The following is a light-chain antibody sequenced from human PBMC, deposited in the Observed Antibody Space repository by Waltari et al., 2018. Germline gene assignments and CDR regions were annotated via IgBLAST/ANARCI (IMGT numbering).Light chain of an antibody. J-gene: IGKJ4*01. CDR2: AAS. Sequence: IQMTQSPSSLSASVGARVTITCRASQSVGNYVNWYQHRTGQAPKVLIYAASTLQGGVPSRFSGSGSGTVFTLTINSLQPEDLSIYYCQQTYSAPLSFGGGTKVEMK. V-gene: IGKV1-39*01. CDR1: QSVGNY. CDR3: QQTYSAPLS.